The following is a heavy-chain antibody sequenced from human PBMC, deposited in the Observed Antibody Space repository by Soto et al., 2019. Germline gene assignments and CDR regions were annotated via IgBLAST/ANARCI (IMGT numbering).Heavy chain of an antibody. Sequence: EVQLVESGGGLVQPGGSLRLSCAASGFTFSDYWMAWARQAPGKGLFWVSRINSDGSIAHYAEPVKGRFTISRDNAKNTLWLQVNSLRDDDTAVYYCGRERWGLLDIWGQGAMVTVSS. J-gene: IGHJ3*02. CDR3: GRERWGLLDI. V-gene: IGHV3-74*01. CDR2: INSDGSIA. CDR1: GFTFSDYW. D-gene: IGHD7-27*01.